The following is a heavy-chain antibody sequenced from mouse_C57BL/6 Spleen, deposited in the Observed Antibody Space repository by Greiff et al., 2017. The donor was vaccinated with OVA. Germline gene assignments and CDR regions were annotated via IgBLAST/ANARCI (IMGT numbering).Heavy chain of an antibody. CDR1: GFTFSDYG. D-gene: IGHD1-1*01. CDR2: ISNLAYSI. Sequence: EVQVVESGGGLVQPGGSLKLSCAASGFTFSDYGMAWVRQAPRKGPEWVAFISNLAYSIYYADTVTGRFTISRENAKNTLYLEMSSLRSEDTAMYYCARHNDGSSYYAMDYWGQGTSVTVSS. J-gene: IGHJ4*01. V-gene: IGHV5-15*01. CDR3: ARHNDGSSYYAMDY.